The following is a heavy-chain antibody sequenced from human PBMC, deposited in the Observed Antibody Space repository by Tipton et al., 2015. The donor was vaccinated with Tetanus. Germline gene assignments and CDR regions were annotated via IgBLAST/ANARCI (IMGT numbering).Heavy chain of an antibody. D-gene: IGHD6-19*01. Sequence: SLRLSCAASGFTVSSNFMTWVRQAPGKGLEWVANINEGDSERYYVDSVKGRFTISRDNAKNSLYLQMDSLRGEDTAVYYCARGDENSGDNWGQGTLVTVSS. CDR2: INEGDSER. CDR3: ARGDENSGDN. J-gene: IGHJ4*02. CDR1: GFTVSSNF. V-gene: IGHV3-7*01.